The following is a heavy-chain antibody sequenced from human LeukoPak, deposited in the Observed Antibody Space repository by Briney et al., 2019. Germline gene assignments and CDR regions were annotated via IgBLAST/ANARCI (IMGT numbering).Heavy chain of an antibody. CDR3: AKNALMFSSGWYYYYYMDV. J-gene: IGHJ6*03. CDR2: INQDGSEK. D-gene: IGHD6-19*01. CDR1: GFTFSSYW. Sequence: GGSLRLSCAASGFTFSSYWMSWVRQAPGKGLEWVANINQDGSEKNYVDSVKGRFTISRDNAKNSLYLQMNSLRAEDTAVYYCAKNALMFSSGWYYYYYMDVWGKGTTVTVSS. V-gene: IGHV3-7*03.